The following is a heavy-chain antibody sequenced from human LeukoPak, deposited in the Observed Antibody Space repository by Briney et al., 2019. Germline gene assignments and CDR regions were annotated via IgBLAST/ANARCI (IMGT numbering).Heavy chain of an antibody. CDR3: ARDFPGSVNDY. J-gene: IGHJ4*02. D-gene: IGHD3-10*01. CDR1: GYIFTHYY. V-gene: IGHV1-18*04. Sequence: GASVKVSCKTSGYIFTHYYLHWVRQAPGQGLEWMGWISAYNGNTNYAQKLQGRVTMTTDTSTSTAYMELRSLRSDDTAVYYCARDFPGSVNDYWGQGTLVTVSS. CDR2: ISAYNGNT.